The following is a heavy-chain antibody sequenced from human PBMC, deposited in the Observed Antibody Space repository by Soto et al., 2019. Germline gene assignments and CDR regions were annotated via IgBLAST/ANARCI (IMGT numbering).Heavy chain of an antibody. CDR2: ISSSSSTI. J-gene: IGHJ6*03. CDR1: GFTFSSYS. V-gene: IGHV3-48*01. CDR3: ARGGGCSSTSCYNYYYYYMDV. D-gene: IGHD2-2*02. Sequence: EVQLVESGGGLVQPGGSLRLSCAASGFTFSSYSMNWVRQAPGTGLEWVSYISSSSSTIYYADSVKGRFTISRDNAKNSLYLQMNSLRAEDTAVYYCARGGGCSSTSCYNYYYYYMDVWGKGTTVTVSS.